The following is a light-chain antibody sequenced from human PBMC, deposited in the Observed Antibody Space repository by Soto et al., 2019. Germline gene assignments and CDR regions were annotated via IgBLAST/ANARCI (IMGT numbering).Light chain of an antibody. CDR1: QSVSSSY. CDR2: GAS. V-gene: IGKV3-20*01. Sequence: PGERATLSCRASQSVSSSYLAWYQHKPGQAPRLLIYGASTRATGIPDRFSGSGSGTDFTLTISRLEPEDFAVYFCQQFGSPFTFGPGTKVDLK. J-gene: IGKJ3*01. CDR3: QQFGSPFT.